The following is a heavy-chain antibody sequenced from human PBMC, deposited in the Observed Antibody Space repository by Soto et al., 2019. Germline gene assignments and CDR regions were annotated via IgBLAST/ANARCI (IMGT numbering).Heavy chain of an antibody. CDR1: GYTFTSYA. CDR2: INAGNGNT. CDR3: ARDGTYYDFWSGYSIGNFDY. Sequence: GASVKVSCKASGYTFTSYAMHWVRQAPGQRLEWLGWINAGNGNTKYSQKFQGRVTITRGTSASTAYMELSSLRSEDTAVYYCARDGTYYDFWSGYSIGNFDYWGQGTLVTVSS. D-gene: IGHD3-3*01. J-gene: IGHJ4*02. V-gene: IGHV1-3*01.